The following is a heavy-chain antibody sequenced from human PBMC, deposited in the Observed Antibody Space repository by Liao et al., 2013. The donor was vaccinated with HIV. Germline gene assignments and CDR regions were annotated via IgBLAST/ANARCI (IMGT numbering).Heavy chain of an antibody. J-gene: IGHJ4*02. V-gene: IGHV4-34*01. D-gene: IGHD3-22*01. CDR2: INLSGST. Sequence: QVQLQQWGGGLLKPSETLSLTCVVYRGSISGYYWSWIRQPPGKGLEWIGEINLSGSTNYNPSLKSRVTISVDTSKKQFSLKLTSVTAADTAVYYCATYDSRGFYNYFDNWGQGTLVTVSS. CDR3: ATYDSRGFYNYFDN. CDR1: RGSISGYY.